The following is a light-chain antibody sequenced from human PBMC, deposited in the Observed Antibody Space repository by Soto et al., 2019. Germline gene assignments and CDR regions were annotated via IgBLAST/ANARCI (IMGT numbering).Light chain of an antibody. V-gene: IGLV2-14*01. J-gene: IGLJ2*01. Sequence: QSPLTQPASVSGSPGQSITISCTGTSSDVGGYNYVSWYQQHPGKAPKLMIYDVSNRPSGVSNRFSGSKSGNTASLTISGLQAEDEADYYCSSYTSSSTSEVFGGGTKLTVL. CDR1: SSDVGGYNY. CDR3: SSYTSSSTSEV. CDR2: DVS.